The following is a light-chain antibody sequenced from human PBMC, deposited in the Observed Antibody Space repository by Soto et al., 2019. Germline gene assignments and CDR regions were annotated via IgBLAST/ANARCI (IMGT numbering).Light chain of an antibody. V-gene: IGLV4-69*01. CDR1: SGHSSYG. J-gene: IGLJ2*01. CDR3: QTWGTGIVV. Sequence: QPVLTQSPSASASLGASVKLTCTLSSGHSSYGIAWHQQQPEKGPRYLMKLSSDGSHSKGDGIPDRFSGSSSGAERYLTISSLQSEDEADYYCQTWGTGIVVFGGGTKLTVL. CDR2: LSSDGSH.